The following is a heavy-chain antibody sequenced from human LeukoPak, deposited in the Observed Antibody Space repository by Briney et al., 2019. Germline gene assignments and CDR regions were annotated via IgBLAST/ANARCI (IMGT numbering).Heavy chain of an antibody. CDR2: ISGSGGST. Sequence: PGGSLRLSCAASGCTFSSYAMSWVRQAPGKGLEWVSAISGSGGSTYYADSVKGRFTISRDNSKNTLYLQMNSLRAGDTAVYYCARDRRPSSWLGVGPWGQGTLVSVSS. CDR3: ARDRRPSSWLGVGP. J-gene: IGHJ5*02. V-gene: IGHV3-23*01. CDR1: GCTFSSYA. D-gene: IGHD6-13*01.